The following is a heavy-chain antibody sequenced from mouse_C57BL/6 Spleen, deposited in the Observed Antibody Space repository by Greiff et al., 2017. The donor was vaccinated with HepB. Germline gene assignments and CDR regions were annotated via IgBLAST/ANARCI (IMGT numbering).Heavy chain of an antibody. J-gene: IGHJ2*01. D-gene: IGHD2-3*01. CDR1: GYAFTNYL. CDR2: INPGSGGT. V-gene: IGHV1-54*01. CDR3: AREDDGYYLDY. Sequence: LVESGAELVRPGTSVKVSCKASGYAFTNYLIEWVKQRPGQGLEWIGVINPGSGGTNYNEKFKGKATLTADKSSSTAYMQLSSLTSEDSAVYFCAREDDGYYLDYWGQGTTLTVSS.